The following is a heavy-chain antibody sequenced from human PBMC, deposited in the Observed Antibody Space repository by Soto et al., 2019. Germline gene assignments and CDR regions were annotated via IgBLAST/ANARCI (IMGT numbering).Heavy chain of an antibody. J-gene: IGHJ3*01. CDR2: TYYRSKWYN. Sequence: PSQTLSLTCAISGDSVSSNSAAWNWIRQSPSRGLEWLGRTYYRSKWYNDYAVSVKSRITINPDTSKNQFSLQLNSVTPEDTAVYYCARVPNPFRLKIGYEGACDFWGQGIMVTVS. V-gene: IGHV6-1*01. CDR1: GDSVSSNSAA. D-gene: IGHD5-12*01. CDR3: ARVPNPFRLKIGYEGACDF.